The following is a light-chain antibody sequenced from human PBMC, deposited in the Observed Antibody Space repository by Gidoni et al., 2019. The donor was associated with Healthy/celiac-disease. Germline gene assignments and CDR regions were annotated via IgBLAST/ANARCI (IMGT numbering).Light chain of an antibody. Sequence: DIQMTQSPSSLSASVGDRVTITCRASQSISSYCNWYQQKPGKAPKLLIYAASSLQRGVPSRLSGSGSGTDFTHTISSLQPEDCGTYYCQQRYSTSQTFGPGTKVDIK. CDR1: QSISSY. CDR2: AAS. V-gene: IGKV1-39*01. CDR3: QQRYSTSQT. J-gene: IGKJ3*01.